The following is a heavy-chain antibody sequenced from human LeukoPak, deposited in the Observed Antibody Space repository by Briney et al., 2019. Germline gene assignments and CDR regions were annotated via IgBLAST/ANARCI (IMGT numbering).Heavy chain of an antibody. CDR3: ARESPYVRGGIDP. Sequence: PGGSLRLSCAASGFTVSSNYMSWVRQAPGKGLEWVSVIYSGGSTYYADSVKGRFTISRDNPKNTLYLQMNSLRAEDTAVYYCARESPYVRGGIDPWGQGTLVTVSS. CDR1: GFTVSSNY. D-gene: IGHD3-10*01. J-gene: IGHJ5*02. V-gene: IGHV3-53*01. CDR2: IYSGGST.